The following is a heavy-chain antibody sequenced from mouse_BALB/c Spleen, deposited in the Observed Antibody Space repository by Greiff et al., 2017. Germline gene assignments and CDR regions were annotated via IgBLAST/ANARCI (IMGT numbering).Heavy chain of an antibody. V-gene: IGHV1-4*01. CDR1: GYTFTSYT. D-gene: IGHD2-14*01. CDR2: INPSSGYT. CDR3: ARDRYDLAY. J-gene: IGHJ3*01. Sequence: VKLVESGAELARPGASVKMSCKASGYTFTSYTMHWVKQRPGQGLEWIGYINPSSGYTNYNQKFKDKATLTADKSSSTAYMQLSSLTSEDSAVYYCARDRYDLAYWGQGTLVTVSA.